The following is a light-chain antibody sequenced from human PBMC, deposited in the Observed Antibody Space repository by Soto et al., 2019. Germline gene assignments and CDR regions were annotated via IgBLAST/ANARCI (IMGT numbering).Light chain of an antibody. V-gene: IGLV2-14*01. CDR1: SSDVGAYKY. J-gene: IGLJ2*01. Sequence: QSALTQPASVSGSPGQSITISCTGTSSDVGAYKYVSWYQQHPGKAPKLMIYDVSHRPSGVPNRFSGSKSGNTASLTISGLQAEDEADYYCSSYTTTSTLEFGGGTKVTVL. CDR3: SSYTTTSTLE. CDR2: DVS.